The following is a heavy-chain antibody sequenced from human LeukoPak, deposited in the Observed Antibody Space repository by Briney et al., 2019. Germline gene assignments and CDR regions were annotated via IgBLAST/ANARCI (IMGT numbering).Heavy chain of an antibody. Sequence: GGSLRLSCAASGLAVSSNYMSWVRQAPGKGLEWVSVVYSGGSTYYADSVKDRFIISRDSSKNTLHLQMNSLRVEDTAVYYCARGGVGTYRDAFDIWGQGTMVTVSS. CDR3: ARGGVGTYRDAFDI. CDR1: GLAVSSNY. J-gene: IGHJ3*02. D-gene: IGHD1-1*01. CDR2: VYSGGST. V-gene: IGHV3-66*01.